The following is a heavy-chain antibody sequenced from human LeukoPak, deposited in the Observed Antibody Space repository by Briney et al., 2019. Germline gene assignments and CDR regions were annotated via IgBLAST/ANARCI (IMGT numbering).Heavy chain of an antibody. J-gene: IGHJ3*02. D-gene: IGHD3-9*01. Sequence: PGRSLRLSCAASGFNFSSYGMHWVRQAPGKGLEWVSVISYDGGNKYYADSVKGRFTISRDNSKNTLYLQMNSLRTEDTAVYYCAKDDILTGYYPGDAFDIWGQGTMVTVSS. V-gene: IGHV3-30*18. CDR2: ISYDGGNK. CDR3: AKDDILTGYYPGDAFDI. CDR1: GFNFSSYG.